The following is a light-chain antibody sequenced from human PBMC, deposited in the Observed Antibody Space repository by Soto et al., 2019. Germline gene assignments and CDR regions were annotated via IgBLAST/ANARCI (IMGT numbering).Light chain of an antibody. V-gene: IGLV2-23*01. CDR1: SSDVGSYNL. Sequence: QSALTQPASVSGSPGQSITISCTGTSSDVGSYNLVSWYQQHPGKAPKLMIYEGSKRPSGVSNRFSGSKSGNTASLTISGLQAEDEADYYCAAWDDSLNGYVFGIGTKLTVL. CDR2: EGS. CDR3: AAWDDSLNGYV. J-gene: IGLJ1*01.